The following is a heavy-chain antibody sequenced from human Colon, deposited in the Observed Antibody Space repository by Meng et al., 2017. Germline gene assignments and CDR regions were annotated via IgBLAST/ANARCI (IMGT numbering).Heavy chain of an antibody. CDR3: ARAVYDSSGYFSYYFDY. J-gene: IGHJ4*02. D-gene: IGHD3-22*01. CDR1: GDSISSGSYY. Sequence: QVQLPESGPGLVKPSPTLSLTCTVSGDSISSGSYYWSWVRQPAGKGLEWIGRVHNSGSTNYNPSLKSRVTISVDKSKNEVSLELTSVTAADTATYYCARAVYDSSGYFSYYFDYWGQGTLVTVSS. CDR2: VHNSGST. V-gene: IGHV4-61*02.